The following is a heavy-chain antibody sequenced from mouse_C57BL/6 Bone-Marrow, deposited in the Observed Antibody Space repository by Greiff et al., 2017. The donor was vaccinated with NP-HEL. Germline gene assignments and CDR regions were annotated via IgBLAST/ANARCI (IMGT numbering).Heavy chain of an antibody. CDR3: ARGELRTTVVATKDY. J-gene: IGHJ2*01. Sequence: VQLQQSGAELARPGASVKMSCKASGYTFTSYTMHWVKQRPGQGLEWIGYINPSSGYTKYNQKFKDKATLTADKSSSTAYMQLSSLTSEDSAVYYCARGELRTTVVATKDYGGQGTTLTVSS. V-gene: IGHV1-4*01. D-gene: IGHD1-1*01. CDR1: GYTFTSYT. CDR2: INPSSGYT.